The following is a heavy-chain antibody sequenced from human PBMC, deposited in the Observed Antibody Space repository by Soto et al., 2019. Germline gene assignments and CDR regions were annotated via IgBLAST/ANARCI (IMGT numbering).Heavy chain of an antibody. Sequence: SVKVSCKASGGTFSSYAISWVRQAPGQGLEWMGGIIPIFGTANYAQKFQGRVTITADESTSTAYMELSSLRSEDTAVYYSAKERSSIVRGVIRIKAPYDYWGQGTLVTVSA. J-gene: IGHJ4*02. CDR2: IIPIFGTA. V-gene: IGHV1-69*13. CDR3: AKERSSIVRGVIRIKAPYDY. CDR1: GGTFSSYA. D-gene: IGHD3-10*01.